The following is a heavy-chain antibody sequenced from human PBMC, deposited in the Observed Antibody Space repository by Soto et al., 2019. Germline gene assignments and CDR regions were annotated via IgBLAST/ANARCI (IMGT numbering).Heavy chain of an antibody. CDR2: IYYSGST. CDR3: ARQRTSVVTKAYFAV. D-gene: IGHD2-21*02. CDR1: GYSSSSRRYY. Sequence: XEALSLPFTVTGYSSSSRRYYWGWIRQPPGKGLEWIGSIYYSGSTYNNPSLRSRVSMSIDTSKDQFSLKLKSVTAADTALYFCARQRTSVVTKAYFAVWGPGSLVTV. J-gene: IGHJ4*02. V-gene: IGHV4-39*01.